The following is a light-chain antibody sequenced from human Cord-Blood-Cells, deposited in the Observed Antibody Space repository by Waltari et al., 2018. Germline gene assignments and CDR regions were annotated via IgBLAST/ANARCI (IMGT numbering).Light chain of an antibody. CDR2: GNS. Sequence: QSALTQPPSVSGAPGQRVTISCTGSSSNIGAGYDLPWYQQLPGAAPKLLIYGNSNRPSGVPDRCSGSKSGTSASLAITGLQAEDEADYYCQSYDSSLSGVVFGGGTKLTVL. CDR3: QSYDSSLSGVV. CDR1: SSNIGAGYD. J-gene: IGLJ2*01. V-gene: IGLV1-40*01.